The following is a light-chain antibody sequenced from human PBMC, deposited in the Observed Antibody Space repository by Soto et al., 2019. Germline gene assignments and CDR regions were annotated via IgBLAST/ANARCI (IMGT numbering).Light chain of an antibody. V-gene: IGKV3-20*01. J-gene: IGKJ1*01. CDR3: QRYDSLRT. Sequence: PRERATLSWRASQSVRSNFLAWYQQKPGQAPRLLIYGASNRATGIPDRFSGSGSGTDFTLTITRLEPEDFAMYYCQRYDSLRTFGQGTKVDI. CDR1: QSVRSNF. CDR2: GAS.